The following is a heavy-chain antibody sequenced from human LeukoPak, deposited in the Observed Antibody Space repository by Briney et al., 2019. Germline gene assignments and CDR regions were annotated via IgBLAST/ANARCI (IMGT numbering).Heavy chain of an antibody. J-gene: IGHJ6*02. CDR1: GFTFTNHA. CDR2: ISYHGSAQ. V-gene: IGHV3-30-3*01. D-gene: IGHD3-22*01. CDR3: ARSLWPQWFFSMDL. Sequence: GGSLRLSCAASGFTFTNHAMYWVRQAPGNGLEWVAAISYHGSAQYSADNVKGRFTISRDNSNNMVYLQMNSLRKEDTGVYYCARSLWPQWFFSMDLWGHGTTVIVSS.